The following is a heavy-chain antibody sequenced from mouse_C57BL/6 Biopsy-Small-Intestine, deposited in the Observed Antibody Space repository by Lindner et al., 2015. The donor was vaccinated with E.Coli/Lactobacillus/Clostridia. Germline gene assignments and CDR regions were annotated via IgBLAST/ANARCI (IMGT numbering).Heavy chain of an antibody. CDR3: ARSSWDRYYFDY. CDR1: GFSIKDYY. D-gene: IGHD4-1*01. V-gene: IGHV14-2*01. Sequence: VQLQESGAEVVKPGASVKLSCTASGFSIKDYYIHWVKQRPEQGLEWIGRIDPEDGKTKYAPRFQGKATITADTSSSTAYLQLSSLTSEDTAVYYCARSSWDRYYFDYWGQGTTLTVSS. CDR2: IDPEDGKT. J-gene: IGHJ2*01.